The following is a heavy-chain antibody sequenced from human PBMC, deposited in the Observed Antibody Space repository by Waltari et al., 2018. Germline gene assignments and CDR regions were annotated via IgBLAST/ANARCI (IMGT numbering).Heavy chain of an antibody. D-gene: IGHD4-17*01. Sequence: EVQLVQSGAEVKKPGESLKISCKGSGYSFTSYWIGWVRQMPGKGLEWMGIIYPGDSDTRYSPSFQGQVTISADKSISTAYLQWSSLKASDTAMYYCARRPDYGGNSDDAFDIWGQGTMVTVSS. CDR3: ARRPDYGGNSDDAFDI. J-gene: IGHJ3*02. V-gene: IGHV5-51*03. CDR1: GYSFTSYW. CDR2: IYPGDSDT.